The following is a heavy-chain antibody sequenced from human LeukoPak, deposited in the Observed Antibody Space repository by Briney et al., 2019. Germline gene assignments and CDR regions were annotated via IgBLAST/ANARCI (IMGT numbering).Heavy chain of an antibody. CDR1: GYTFSNYD. V-gene: IGHV1-8*01. D-gene: IGHD2-2*01. J-gene: IGHJ4*02. CDR3: ARAVRNQLLSDY. Sequence: ASAKVSCKASGYTFSNYDVIWVRQAPGQGLEWMGWMNPNSGNTGYVQRFQGRVTMTGDTSISTAYMELSSLMSDDTAVYYCARAVRNQLLSDYWGQGTLVTVSS. CDR2: MNPNSGNT.